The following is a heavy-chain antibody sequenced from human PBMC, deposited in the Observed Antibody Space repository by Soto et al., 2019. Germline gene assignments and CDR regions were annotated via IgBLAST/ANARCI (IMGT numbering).Heavy chain of an antibody. CDR1: GFTFSSYE. V-gene: IGHV3-48*03. Sequence: EVQLVESGGGLVQPGGSLRLSCAASGFTFSSYEMNWVRQAPGKGLEWVSYISSSGSTIYYADSVKGRFTISRDNAKNSLYLQMNSLRAEDTAGYYCARPDRGPWDYWGQGTLVTVSS. D-gene: IGHD3-22*01. J-gene: IGHJ4*02. CDR3: ARPDRGPWDY. CDR2: ISSSGSTI.